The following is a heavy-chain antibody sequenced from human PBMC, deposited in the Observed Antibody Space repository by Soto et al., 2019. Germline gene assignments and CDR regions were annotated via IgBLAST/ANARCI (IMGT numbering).Heavy chain of an antibody. CDR1: GFTFSSYG. D-gene: IGHD5-12*01. CDR3: AKDSGYDFSNLDY. J-gene: IGHJ4*02. Sequence: QVQLVESGGGVVQPGRSLRLSCAASGFTFSSYGMHWVRQAPGKGLEWVAVISYDGSNKYYADSVKGRFTISRDNSKNTLYLQMNSLRAEDTAVYYCAKDSGYDFSNLDYWGQGTLVTVSS. V-gene: IGHV3-30*18. CDR2: ISYDGSNK.